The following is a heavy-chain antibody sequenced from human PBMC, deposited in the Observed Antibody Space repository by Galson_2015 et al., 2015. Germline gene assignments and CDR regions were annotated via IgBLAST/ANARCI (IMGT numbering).Heavy chain of an antibody. CDR3: ARSPGIAAAGTWYYYGMDV. CDR2: TYYRSKWYN. CDR1: GDSVSSNSAA. D-gene: IGHD6-13*01. Sequence: CAISGDSVSSNSAAWNWIRQSPSRGLEWLGRTYYRSKWYNDYVVSVKSRITINPDTSKNQFSLQLNSVTPEDTAVYYCARSPGIAAAGTWYYYGMDVWGQGTTVTVSS. J-gene: IGHJ6*02. V-gene: IGHV6-1*01.